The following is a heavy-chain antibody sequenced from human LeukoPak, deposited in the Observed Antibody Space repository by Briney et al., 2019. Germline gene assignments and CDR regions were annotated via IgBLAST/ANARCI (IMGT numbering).Heavy chain of an antibody. CDR1: GFTFSSYA. V-gene: IGHV3-23*01. D-gene: IGHD6-19*01. J-gene: IGHJ4*02. CDR3: AKDTGQWPIRTFDF. CDR2: ISYSGGTK. Sequence: GGSLRLSCAASGFTFSSYAMTWVRQAPGKGLELVSGISYSGGTKYYADSVKGRFTISRDNSKNTLYLQMSSLRAEDTAVYYCAKDTGQWPIRTFDFWGQGTLVTVSS.